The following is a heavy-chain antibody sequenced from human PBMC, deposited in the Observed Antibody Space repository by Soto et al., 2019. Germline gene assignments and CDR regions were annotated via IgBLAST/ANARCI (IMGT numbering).Heavy chain of an antibody. J-gene: IGHJ5*02. CDR2: INAGNGNT. V-gene: IGHV1-3*01. CDR1: GYTFTSYA. Sequence: ASVKVSCKASGYTFTSYAMHWVRQAPGQRLEWMGWINAGNGNTKYSQKFQGRVTITRDTSASTAYMDLSSLRSEDTAVYYCARHPERIAQIGWFDPWGQGTLVTVSS. CDR3: ARHPERIAQIGWFDP. D-gene: IGHD6-13*01.